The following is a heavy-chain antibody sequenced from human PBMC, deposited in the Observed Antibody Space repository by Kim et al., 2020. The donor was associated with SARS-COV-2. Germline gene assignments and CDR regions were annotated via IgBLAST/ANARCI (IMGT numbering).Heavy chain of an antibody. J-gene: IGHJ6*02. CDR3: AKDLLYSSSWYFYYYGMDV. Sequence: RFTISTDNSKNTLYLQMNSLRAEDTAVYYCAKDLLYSSSWYFYYYGMDVWGQGTTVTVSS. V-gene: IGHV3-33*06. D-gene: IGHD6-13*01.